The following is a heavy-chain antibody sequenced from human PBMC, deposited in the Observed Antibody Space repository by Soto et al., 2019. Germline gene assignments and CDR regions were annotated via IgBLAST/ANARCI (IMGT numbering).Heavy chain of an antibody. CDR1: GGSISSYY. J-gene: IGHJ6*02. CDR2: VESSGST. Sequence: SETLSLTCTVSGGSISSYYWTWVRQPPGKGLEWIGYVESSGSTSYNPSLMSRVTISVDTTKNQLSLNLTSVTAADTALYNCARGGVTTVVIPKYYYFGLDIWGQETTDTVSS. D-gene: IGHD4-17*01. CDR3: ARGGVTTVVIPKYYYFGLDI. V-gene: IGHV4-59*01.